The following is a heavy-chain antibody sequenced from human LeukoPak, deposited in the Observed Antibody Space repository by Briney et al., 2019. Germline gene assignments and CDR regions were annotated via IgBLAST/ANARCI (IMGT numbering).Heavy chain of an antibody. Sequence: SETLSLTCAVSGASISNYYWSWIRQPPGKGLEWIGYIYSSGSTKYNPSLKGRVTISVDTSKNQFSLKLSTVTAADTAVYYCARDHYYDSSGYTFGYWGQGALVTVSS. CDR2: IYSSGST. J-gene: IGHJ4*02. CDR3: ARDHYYDSSGYTFGY. D-gene: IGHD3-22*01. V-gene: IGHV4-59*01. CDR1: GASISNYY.